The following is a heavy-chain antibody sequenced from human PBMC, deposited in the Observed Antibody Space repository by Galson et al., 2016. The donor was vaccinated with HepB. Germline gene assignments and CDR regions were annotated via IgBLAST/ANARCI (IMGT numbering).Heavy chain of an antibody. CDR2: IYSGGAS. Sequence: SLRLSCAASGFSVRSNYMHWVRQAPGKGLEWLSVIYSGGASSYAESVRGRFTISRDTSDNTVTLQMDSLTTEETAIYYCAKTRDSGWHFPFDYWGQGTLVTVSS. D-gene: IGHD5-12*01. V-gene: IGHV3-53*01. CDR3: AKTRDSGWHFPFDY. CDR1: GFSVRSNY. J-gene: IGHJ4*02.